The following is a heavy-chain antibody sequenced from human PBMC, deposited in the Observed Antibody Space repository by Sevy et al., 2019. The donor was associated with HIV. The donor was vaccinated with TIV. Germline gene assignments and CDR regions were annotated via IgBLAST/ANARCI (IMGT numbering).Heavy chain of an antibody. Sequence: GESLKISCAASGFPFSTYGMHWVRQAPGKGLEWLTIISFDGTNQYYADSVKGRFTVSRDNSKNKLYLQMNSLRVEDTAVYYCAKDPSRGVRGVMMIDYWGQGSLVTVSS. J-gene: IGHJ4*02. V-gene: IGHV3-30*18. CDR1: GFPFSTYG. CDR2: ISFDGTNQ. CDR3: AKDPSRGVRGVMMIDY. D-gene: IGHD3-10*01.